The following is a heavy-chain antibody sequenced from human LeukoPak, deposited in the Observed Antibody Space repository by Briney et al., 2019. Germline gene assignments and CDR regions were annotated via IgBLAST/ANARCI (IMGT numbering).Heavy chain of an antibody. J-gene: IGHJ4*02. CDR1: GFTFSSYW. Sequence: GGSLRLSCAASGFTFSSYWMHWVRRVPGKGLVWVSRINSDGSSTTYADSVKGRFTISRDNAKSTLYLQMNSLRAEDTAVYYCAPTRYSSGWPFDYWGQGTLVTVSS. CDR3: APTRYSSGWPFDY. V-gene: IGHV3-74*01. CDR2: INSDGSST. D-gene: IGHD6-19*01.